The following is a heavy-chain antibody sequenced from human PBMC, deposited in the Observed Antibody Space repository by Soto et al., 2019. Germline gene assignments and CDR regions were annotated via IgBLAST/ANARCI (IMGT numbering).Heavy chain of an antibody. Sequence: GESLKISCNGSEYSFSTHWIGLVLQMPGKGLEWMGIIYPGDSDTRYSPSFQGQVTISADKSINTTYLQWSCLKASDTAMYYCARNDYSGNSVDYWGQGTLVTVSS. V-gene: IGHV5-51*01. J-gene: IGHJ4*02. D-gene: IGHD4-4*01. CDR3: ARNDYSGNSVDY. CDR2: IYPGDSDT. CDR1: EYSFSTHW.